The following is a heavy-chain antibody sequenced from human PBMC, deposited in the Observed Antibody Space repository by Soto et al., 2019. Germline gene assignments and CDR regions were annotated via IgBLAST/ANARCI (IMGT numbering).Heavy chain of an antibody. CDR1: VYSINSGHY. CDR2: VYHTGRT. V-gene: IGHV4-38-2*02. D-gene: IGHD2-21*01. J-gene: IGHJ3*02. CDR3: ARGSHIAVVNAAFDI. Sequence: PSETLSRTCTLSVYSINSGHYWAWIRQPPGKGLEWIGSVYHTGRTYSDPSLKSRVTISVDTSKTQFSLKMTSVTAADTAIYFCARGSHIAVVNAAFDIWGQGKMVT.